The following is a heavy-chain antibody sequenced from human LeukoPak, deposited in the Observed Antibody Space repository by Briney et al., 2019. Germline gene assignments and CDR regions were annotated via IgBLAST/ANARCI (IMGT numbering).Heavy chain of an antibody. CDR3: ARCSSTSCSRPSFDY. Sequence: PSETLSLTCTVSGGSISSYYWSWIRQPPGKGLEWIGYIYYSGSTNYNPSLKSRVTISVDTSKNQFSLKLSSVTAADTAVYYCARCSSTSCSRPSFDYWGQGTLVTVSS. CDR2: IYYSGST. V-gene: IGHV4-59*01. CDR1: GGSISSYY. D-gene: IGHD2-2*01. J-gene: IGHJ4*02.